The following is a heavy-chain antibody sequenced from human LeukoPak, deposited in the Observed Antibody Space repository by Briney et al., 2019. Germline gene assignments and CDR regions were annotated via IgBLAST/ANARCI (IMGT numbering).Heavy chain of an antibody. CDR2: IRSKTYGGTA. J-gene: IGHJ3*02. V-gene: IGHV3-49*03. D-gene: IGHD3-10*01. Sequence: GGSLRLSCAASGFTFGAYGMSWFRQAPGKGLEWVGFIRSKTYGGTAEYAASVKGRFTISRDDSKSIAYLQMNSLKAEDTAVHYCSRGLGSGIPVDIWGQGTMVTVS. CDR1: GFTFGAYG. CDR3: SRGLGSGIPVDI.